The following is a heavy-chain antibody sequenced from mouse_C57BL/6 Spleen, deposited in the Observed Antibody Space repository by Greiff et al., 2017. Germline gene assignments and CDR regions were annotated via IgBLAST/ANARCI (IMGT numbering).Heavy chain of an antibody. CDR2: INPSSGYT. V-gene: IGHV1-7*01. CDR1: GYTFTSYW. Sequence: VKLVESGAELAKPGASVKLSCKASGYTFTSYWMHWVKQRPGQGLEWIGYINPSSGYTNYNKKFKEKATVTADKSSSTAYMQLSSLTYEDSAVYYCARDGSDYWGQGTTLTVSS. CDR3: ARDGSDY. J-gene: IGHJ2*01. D-gene: IGHD2-3*01.